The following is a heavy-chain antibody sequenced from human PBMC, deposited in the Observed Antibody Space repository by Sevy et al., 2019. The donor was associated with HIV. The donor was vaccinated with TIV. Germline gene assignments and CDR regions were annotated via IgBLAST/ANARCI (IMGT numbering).Heavy chain of an antibody. CDR1: GGSFSGYY. CDR2: INHSGST. CDR3: ARGSTYYFDY. J-gene: IGHJ4*02. V-gene: IGHV4-34*01. Sequence: SETLSLTCAVYGGSFSGYYWSWIRQPPGKGLEWIGEINHSGSTNYNPSLKSRVTITVDTSKNQFSLKLSSVTAADTAVYYCARGSTYYFDYWGQGTLVTVSS.